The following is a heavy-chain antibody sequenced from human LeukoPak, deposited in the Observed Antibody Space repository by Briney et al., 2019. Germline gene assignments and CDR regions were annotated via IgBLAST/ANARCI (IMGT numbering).Heavy chain of an antibody. D-gene: IGHD5/OR15-5a*01. Sequence: PSETLSLTCAVSGGSISSGGYSWSWIRQPPGKGLEWIGYIYYSGSTYYNPSLKSRVTISVDTSKNRFSLKLSSVTAADTAVYYCARKLYAGWFDPWGQGTLVTVSS. J-gene: IGHJ5*02. CDR3: ARKLYAGWFDP. CDR1: GGSISSGGYS. CDR2: IYYSGST. V-gene: IGHV4-30-4*07.